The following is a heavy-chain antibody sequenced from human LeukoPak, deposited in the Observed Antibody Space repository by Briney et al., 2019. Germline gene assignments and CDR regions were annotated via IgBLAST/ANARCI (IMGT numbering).Heavy chain of an antibody. J-gene: IGHJ3*02. CDR3: AKDLSATKFGVGPEGFAFDI. D-gene: IGHD3-3*01. CDR2: ISDTGSTI. CDR1: GFTFSSYE. V-gene: IGHV3-48*03. Sequence: GGSLRLSCAASGFTFSSYELNWVRQAPGKGLEWVSYISDTGSTIYYADSVEGRFTISRDNAKNSLYLQMNSLRAEDTAVYYCAKDLSATKFGVGPEGFAFDIWGQGTMVTVSS.